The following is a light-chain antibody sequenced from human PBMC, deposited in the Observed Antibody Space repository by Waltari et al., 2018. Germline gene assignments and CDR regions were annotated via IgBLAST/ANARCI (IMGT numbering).Light chain of an antibody. CDR3: HSRDASGVAGS. V-gene: IGLV3-19*01. J-gene: IGLJ2*01. CDR2: DNN. Sequence: SSELTQDPAVSVAMGQTVRITCQGHRLRIYYASRYQQRPGQAPILVIYDNNNRPSGVPDRFSGSSSHNTGSLTITGAQAEDEAYYYCHSRDASGVAGSFGGGTKLTVL. CDR1: RLRIYY.